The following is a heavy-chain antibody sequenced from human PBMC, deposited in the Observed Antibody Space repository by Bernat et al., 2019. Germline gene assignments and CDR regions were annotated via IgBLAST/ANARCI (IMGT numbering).Heavy chain of an antibody. CDR3: ARGDIVVVVAATLFGGMDV. Sequence: EVQLVESGGGLVQPGGSLRLSCAASGFTFSSYAMHWVRQAPGKGLEYVSAISSNGGSTYYANFVKGRFTISRDNSKNTLYLQMGSLRAEDMAVYYCARGDIVVVVAATLFGGMDVWGQGTTVTVSS. D-gene: IGHD2-15*01. CDR2: ISSNGGST. V-gene: IGHV3-64*01. J-gene: IGHJ6*02. CDR1: GFTFSSYA.